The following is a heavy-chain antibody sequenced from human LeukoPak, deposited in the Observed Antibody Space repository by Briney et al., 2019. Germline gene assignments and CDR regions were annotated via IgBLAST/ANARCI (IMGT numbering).Heavy chain of an antibody. Sequence: GASVKVSCKASGYTFTDYYMHWVRPAPGQGLEWMGLNNPNSGGTNYAQKFQGRVTMTRDTSISTAYMELSRLRSDDTAVYYCARERRLRTAAVLGWFDPWGQGTLVTVSS. CDR2: NNPNSGGT. V-gene: IGHV1-2*02. J-gene: IGHJ5*02. CDR1: GYTFTDYY. D-gene: IGHD6-13*01. CDR3: ARERRLRTAAVLGWFDP.